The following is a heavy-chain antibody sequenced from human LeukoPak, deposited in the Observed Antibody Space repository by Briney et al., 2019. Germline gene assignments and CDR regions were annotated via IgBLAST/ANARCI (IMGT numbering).Heavy chain of an antibody. J-gene: IGHJ4*02. CDR1: GFHFSDYY. Sequence: PGGSLRLSCTASGFHFSDYYMSWIRQAPGKGLEWVSYISDRGDTIYYADSVKGRFTISRDNANNSVSLQMNILRPEDTAVYCARLKAGNWGPGTLVAVSS. CDR3: ARLKAGN. V-gene: IGHV3-11*01. CDR2: ISDRGDTI.